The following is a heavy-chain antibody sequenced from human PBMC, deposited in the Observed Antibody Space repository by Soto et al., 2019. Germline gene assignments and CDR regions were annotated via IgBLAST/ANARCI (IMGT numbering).Heavy chain of an antibody. V-gene: IGHV1-69*08. J-gene: IGHJ6*02. CDR2: IIPILGIA. D-gene: IGHD2-2*01. Sequence: QVQLVQSGAEVKKPGSSVKVSCKASGGTFSSYTISWVRQAPGQGLEWMGRIIPILGIANYAQKFQGRVTITADKSTSTAYMELSSLRSEDTAVYYCAREGYCSSTRCYAGDYYYYGMDVWGQGTTVTVSS. CDR3: AREGYCSSTRCYAGDYYYYGMDV. CDR1: GGTFSSYT.